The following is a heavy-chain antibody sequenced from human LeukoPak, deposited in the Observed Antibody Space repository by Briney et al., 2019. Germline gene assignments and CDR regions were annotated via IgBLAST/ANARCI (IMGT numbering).Heavy chain of an antibody. CDR3: ARITYYYDSSGYLYFDY. Sequence: PSETLSLTCAVSGYSITSSSWWGWIRQPPGKGLEWIGYIYHSGTTYYNPSLQSRVTMSVDTSKNQFSLKLSSVTAVDTAVYYCARITYYYDSSGYLYFDYWGQGTLVTVSS. V-gene: IGHV4-28*01. CDR1: GYSITSSSW. D-gene: IGHD3-22*01. CDR2: IYHSGTT. J-gene: IGHJ4*02.